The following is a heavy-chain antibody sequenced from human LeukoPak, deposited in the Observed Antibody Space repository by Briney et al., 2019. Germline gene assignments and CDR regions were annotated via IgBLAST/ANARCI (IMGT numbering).Heavy chain of an antibody. Sequence: GGSLRLSCAASGFTFSSYGMSWVRQAPGKGLEWVSGISASGGSTYYADSVKGRLTISRDNSRNTLFLQMNSLRAEDTAVYYCAKVDRRSDLPYYFDYWGQGTLVTVSS. V-gene: IGHV3-23*01. CDR2: ISASGGST. J-gene: IGHJ4*02. CDR1: GFTFSSYG. CDR3: AKVDRRSDLPYYFDY.